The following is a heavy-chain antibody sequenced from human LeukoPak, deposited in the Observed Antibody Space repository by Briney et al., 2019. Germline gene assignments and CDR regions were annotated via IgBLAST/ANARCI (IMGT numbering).Heavy chain of an antibody. D-gene: IGHD6-6*01. CDR1: GGSISSSNW. V-gene: IGHV4-4*02. Sequence: SETLSLTCAVSGGSISSSNWWSWVRQPPGKGLEWIGEIYHSGSTNYNPSLKSRVTISVDKSKNQFSLKLSSATAADTAVYYCARDSAARLYFDYWGQGTLVTVSS. J-gene: IGHJ4*02. CDR2: IYHSGST. CDR3: ARDSAARLYFDY.